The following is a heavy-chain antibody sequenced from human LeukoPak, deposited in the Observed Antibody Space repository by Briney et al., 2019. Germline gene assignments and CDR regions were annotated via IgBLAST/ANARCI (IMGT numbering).Heavy chain of an antibody. Sequence: SVKVSCKASGGTFSSYAISWVRQAPGQGLEWMGGIIPIFGTANYAQKFQGRVTITADKSTSTAYMELSSLRSEDTAVYYCAGPRDYGDYDYWGQGTLVTVSS. CDR3: AGPRDYGDYDY. CDR2: IIPIFGTA. D-gene: IGHD4-17*01. J-gene: IGHJ4*02. V-gene: IGHV1-69*06. CDR1: GGTFSSYA.